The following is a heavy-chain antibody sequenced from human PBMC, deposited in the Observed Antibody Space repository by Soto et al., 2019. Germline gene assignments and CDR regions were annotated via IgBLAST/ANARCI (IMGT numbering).Heavy chain of an antibody. J-gene: IGHJ6*03. D-gene: IGHD3-10*01. Sequence: GGSLRLSCAASGFTFSSYGMHWVRQAPGKGLEWVAVISYDGSNKYYADSVKGRFTISRDNSKNTLYLQMNSLRAEDTAVYYCAKDRSLVRGYFNYYYYYMDVWGKGTTVTVSS. CDR2: ISYDGSNK. CDR3: AKDRSLVRGYFNYYYYYMDV. CDR1: GFTFSSYG. V-gene: IGHV3-30*18.